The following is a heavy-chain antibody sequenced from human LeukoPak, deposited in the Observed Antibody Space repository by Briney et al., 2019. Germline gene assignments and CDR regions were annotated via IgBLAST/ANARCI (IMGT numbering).Heavy chain of an antibody. CDR3: ARGRFLEWSNDAFDI. D-gene: IGHD3-3*01. Sequence: ASVKVSCKASGYTFTGYYMHWVRQAPGQGLEWMGWINPNSGGTNYAQKFQGRVTMTRDTSISTAYMELSRLRSDDTAVYYCARGRFLEWSNDAFDIWGQGTMVTVSS. V-gene: IGHV1-2*02. CDR2: INPNSGGT. J-gene: IGHJ3*02. CDR1: GYTFTGYY.